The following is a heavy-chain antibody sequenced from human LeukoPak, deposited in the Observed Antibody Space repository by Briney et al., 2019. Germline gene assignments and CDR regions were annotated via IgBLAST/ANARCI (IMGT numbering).Heavy chain of an antibody. J-gene: IGHJ4*02. Sequence: GSLRLSCAASGFTFSSYAMSWIRQPPGKGLEWIGEINHSGSTNYNPSLKSRVTISVDTSKNQFSLKLSSVTAADTAVYYCAREGFGELSYLDYWGQGTLVTVSS. CDR1: GFTFSSYA. CDR3: AREGFGELSYLDY. CDR2: INHSGST. V-gene: IGHV4-34*01. D-gene: IGHD3-10*01.